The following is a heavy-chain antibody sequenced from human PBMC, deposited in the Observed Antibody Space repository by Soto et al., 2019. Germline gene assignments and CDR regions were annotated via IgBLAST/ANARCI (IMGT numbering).Heavy chain of an antibody. Sequence: QVQLVQSGAGVKKPGSSVKVSCKASGGTLSSYAISWVRQAPGQGLEWMGGSIPIFGPANYAQKFQGRVTITADKSTSTAYMELSSLRSEDTAVYYCARGGDGYNLPLDYWGQGTLVTVSS. V-gene: IGHV1-69*06. CDR2: SIPIFGPA. D-gene: IGHD5-12*01. CDR1: GGTLSSYA. CDR3: ARGGDGYNLPLDY. J-gene: IGHJ4*02.